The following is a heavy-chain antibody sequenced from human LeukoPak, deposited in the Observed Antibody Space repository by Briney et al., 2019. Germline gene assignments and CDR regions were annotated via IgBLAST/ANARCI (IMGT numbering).Heavy chain of an antibody. V-gene: IGHV4-34*01. CDR1: GGSFSGYY. Sequence: SETLSLTCAVYGGSFSGYYWSWLRQPPGKGREWIGEINHSGSTNYNPSLKSRATISVDTSKNQFSLKLSSVTAADTAVYYCARRRPWRAGWYIRWFDLWGQGTLVTVSS. D-gene: IGHD6-19*01. CDR2: INHSGST. CDR3: ARRRPWRAGWYIRWFDL. J-gene: IGHJ5*02.